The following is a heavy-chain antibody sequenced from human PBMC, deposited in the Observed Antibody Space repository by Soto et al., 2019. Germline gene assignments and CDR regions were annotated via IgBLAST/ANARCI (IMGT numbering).Heavy chain of an antibody. J-gene: IGHJ4*02. CDR3: ARKSRGYEYYFDY. CDR1: GGSFSGYY. V-gene: IGHV4-34*01. D-gene: IGHD5-12*01. CDR2: INHSGST. Sequence: SETLSLTCAVYGGSFSGYYWSWIRQPPGKGLEWIGEINHSGSTNYNPSLKSRVTISVDTSKNQFSLKLSSVTAADTAVYYCARKSRGYEYYFDYWGQGTLVTVSS.